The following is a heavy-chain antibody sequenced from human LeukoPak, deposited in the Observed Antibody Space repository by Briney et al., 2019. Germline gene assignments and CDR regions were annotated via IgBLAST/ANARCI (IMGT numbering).Heavy chain of an antibody. Sequence: SETLSLTCAVYGGSFSGYYWSWIRQPPGKGLEWIGEINHSGSTNYNPSLKSRVTISVDTSKNQFSLKLSSVTAADTAVYYCARSNCSGGSCYTLYYGYSYEPFDYWGRGTLVTVSS. J-gene: IGHJ4*02. D-gene: IGHD2-15*01. V-gene: IGHV4-34*01. CDR3: ARSNCSGGSCYTLYYGYSYEPFDY. CDR2: INHSGST. CDR1: GGSFSGYY.